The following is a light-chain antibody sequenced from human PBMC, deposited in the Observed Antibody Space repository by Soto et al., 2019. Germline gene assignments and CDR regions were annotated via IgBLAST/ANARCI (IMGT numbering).Light chain of an antibody. CDR1: TSEVGAYNY. Sequence: QSSLTHPASLSGSPGQSITISCTGSTSEVGAYNYVSWYKHHPGQAPQLMIYEVSNRPSGVSNRFSGSKSGNTASLTISGLQADDEGDYYCSSKTSSSSPFVFGTGTKVTAL. CDR3: SSKTSSSSPFV. J-gene: IGLJ1*01. V-gene: IGLV2-14*01. CDR2: EVS.